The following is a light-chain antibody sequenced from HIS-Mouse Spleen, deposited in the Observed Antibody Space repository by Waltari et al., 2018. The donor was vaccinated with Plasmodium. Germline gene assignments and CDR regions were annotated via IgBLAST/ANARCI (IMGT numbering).Light chain of an antibody. Sequence: SYELTQPPSVSVSPGQTARITCSGDALPKTYAYWYQQKSGQAPVLVLYEDSKRPSGGPERVSGASAGTMATLTISGAQVEDEADYYCYSTDSSGNHRVFGGGTKLTVL. CDR1: ALPKTY. V-gene: IGLV3-10*01. CDR3: YSTDSSGNHRV. CDR2: EDS. J-gene: IGLJ3*02.